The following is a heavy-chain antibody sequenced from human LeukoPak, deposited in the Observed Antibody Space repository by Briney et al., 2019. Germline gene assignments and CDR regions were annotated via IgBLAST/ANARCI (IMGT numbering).Heavy chain of an antibody. CDR1: GFTFSSYR. CDR3: ARGLDGFDWLLDY. D-gene: IGHD3-9*01. V-gene: IGHV3-21*01. J-gene: IGHJ4*02. Sequence: GGSLRLSCAASGFTFSSYRMNWVRQAPGKGLEWVSSISSSSSYIYYADSVKGRFTISRDNAKNSLYLQMNSLRAEDTAVYYCARGLDGFDWLLDYWGQGTLVTVSS. CDR2: ISSSSSYI.